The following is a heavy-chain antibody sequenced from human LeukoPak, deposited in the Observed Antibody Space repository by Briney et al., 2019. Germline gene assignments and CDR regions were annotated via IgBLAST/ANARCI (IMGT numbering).Heavy chain of an antibody. CDR2: ISGSGGST. V-gene: IGHV3-23*01. D-gene: IGHD3-10*01. J-gene: IGHJ4*02. CDR1: GFTFSSYA. Sequence: GGSLRLACAAAGFTFSSYAMSWVRQAPGKGLEWVSSISGSGGSTYYADSVKGRFTISRDNSKNTLYLQMNSLRADDTAVYYCAKAEGGGTMVRGIRFDYWGQGTLVTVSS. CDR3: AKAEGGGTMVRGIRFDY.